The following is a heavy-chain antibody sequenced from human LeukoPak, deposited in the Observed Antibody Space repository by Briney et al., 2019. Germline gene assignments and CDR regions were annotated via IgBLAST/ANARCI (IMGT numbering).Heavy chain of an antibody. V-gene: IGHV1-2*02. D-gene: IGHD2-2*01. J-gene: IGHJ4*02. CDR1: GYTFTGYY. CDR2: INPNSGGT. CDR3: ARNPSQERYQAYYFDY. Sequence: ASVKVSCKASGYTFTGYYMHWVRQAPGQGLEWMGWINPNSGGTNYAQQFQGRVTMTRDTSISTAYMELSRLRSDDTAVYYCARNPSQERYQAYYFDYWGQGTLVTVSS.